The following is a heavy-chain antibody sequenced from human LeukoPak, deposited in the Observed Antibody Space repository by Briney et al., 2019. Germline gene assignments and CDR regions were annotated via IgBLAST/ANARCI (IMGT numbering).Heavy chain of an antibody. CDR1: GYTFTGYY. V-gene: IGHV1-2*02. CDR3: ARVPYYYDSSGYYYDGVGFDY. CDR2: INPNSGGT. J-gene: IGHJ4*02. D-gene: IGHD3-22*01. Sequence: GASVKVSCKASGYTFTGYYMHWVRQAPGQGLEWMGWINPNSGGTNYAQKFQGRVTMTRDTSISTAYMELSRLRSDDTAVYYCARVPYYYDSSGYYYDGVGFDYWGQGTLVTVSS.